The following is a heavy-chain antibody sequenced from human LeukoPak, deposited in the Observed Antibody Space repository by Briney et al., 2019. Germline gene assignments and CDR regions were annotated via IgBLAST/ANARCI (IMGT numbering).Heavy chain of an antibody. V-gene: IGHV4-30-4*01. CDR3: ARSEESYYGSGSPFDY. CDR2: IYYSGST. J-gene: IGHJ4*02. CDR1: GGSISSGDYY. Sequence: SQTLSLTCTVSGGSISSGDYYWSWIRQPPGKGLEWIGYIYYSGSTYYNPSLKSRVTIPVDTSKNQFSLKLSSVTAADTAVYYCARSEESYYGSGSPFDYWGQGTLVTVSS. D-gene: IGHD3-10*01.